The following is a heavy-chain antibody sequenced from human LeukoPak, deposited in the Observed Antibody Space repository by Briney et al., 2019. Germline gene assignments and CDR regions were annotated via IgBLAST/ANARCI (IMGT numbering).Heavy chain of an antibody. CDR3: ARDLKESSGYYYGYFDY. V-gene: IGHV3-23*01. Sequence: GGSLRLSCAASGFTFSNYAMSWVRQAPGKGLECVSAISDSGDKTDYADSVRGRFTIYRDNSKNTLYLQMNSLRAEDTAVYYCARDLKESSGYYYGYFDYWGQGTLVTVSS. CDR1: GFTFSNYA. CDR2: ISDSGDKT. J-gene: IGHJ4*02. D-gene: IGHD3-22*01.